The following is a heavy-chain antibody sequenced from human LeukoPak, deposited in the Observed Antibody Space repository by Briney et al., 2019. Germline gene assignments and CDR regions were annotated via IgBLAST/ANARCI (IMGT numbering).Heavy chain of an antibody. Sequence: PGTSLRLSCTASGFTFSSYGMSWVRQAPGKGLEWVSAISGSGGSTYYADSVKGRFTISRDNSKNTLYLQMNSLGAEDTAVYYCAKSGGVRGVNIDYWGQGTLVTVSS. CDR2: ISGSGGST. V-gene: IGHV3-23*01. D-gene: IGHD3-10*01. CDR3: AKSGGVRGVNIDY. CDR1: GFTFSSYG. J-gene: IGHJ4*02.